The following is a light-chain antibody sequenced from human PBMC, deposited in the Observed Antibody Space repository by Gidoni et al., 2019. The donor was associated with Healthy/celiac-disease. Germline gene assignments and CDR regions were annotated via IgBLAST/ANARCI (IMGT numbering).Light chain of an antibody. J-gene: IGKJ1*01. CDR2: GAS. Sequence: EIVMTQSPATLSVSPGERATLSCRASQSVSSNLAWYQQKPGQAPRLLIYGASTRATGIPARFSGSGSGTEFTLTISSLESEDFAVYYCQQYNNLPFGQGTKVEIK. V-gene: IGKV3-15*01. CDR1: QSVSSN. CDR3: QQYNNLP.